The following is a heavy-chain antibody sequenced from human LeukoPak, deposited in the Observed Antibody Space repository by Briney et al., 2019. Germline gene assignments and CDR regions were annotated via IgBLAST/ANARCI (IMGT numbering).Heavy chain of an antibody. CDR2: ISQNSGI. D-gene: IGHD6-13*01. J-gene: IGHJ4*02. Sequence: GGSLRLSCTASGFSFTIYAMSWVRQAPGKGLEWVSSISQNSGIYYADSVKGRFTISSDNSKNTLFLQMNSLRAEDTAVYYCAKDRSRHGSSYDFDYWGQGTLVTVSS. V-gene: IGHV3-23*01. CDR3: AKDRSRHGSSYDFDY. CDR1: GFSFTIYA.